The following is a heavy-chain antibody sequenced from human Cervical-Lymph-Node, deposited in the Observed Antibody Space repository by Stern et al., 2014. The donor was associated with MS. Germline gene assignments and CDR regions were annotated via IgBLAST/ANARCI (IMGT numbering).Heavy chain of an antibody. CDR2: ISSGSDYI. CDR1: GFTFSSYS. CDR3: ARVDCVSTSCFYYYYGMDV. J-gene: IGHJ6*02. Sequence: DQLVQSGGGLVKPGGSLRLSCAASGFTFSSYSMNWVRQAPGKGLEWVSSISSGSDYIYYADSVKGRFTISRDNAKNSLWLQMNSLRAEDTAVYYCARVDCVSTSCFYYYYGMDVWGQGTPVTVSS. V-gene: IGHV3-21*01. D-gene: IGHD2-2*01.